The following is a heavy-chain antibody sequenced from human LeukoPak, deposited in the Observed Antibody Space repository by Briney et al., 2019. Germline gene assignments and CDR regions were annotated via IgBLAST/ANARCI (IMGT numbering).Heavy chain of an antibody. CDR3: ARGEGDYVWGSYRQGAFDI. CDR1: GGSFSGYY. J-gene: IGHJ3*02. CDR2: INHSGST. V-gene: IGHV4-34*01. Sequence: SETLSLTCAVYGGSFSGYYWSWIRQPPGKGLEWIGEINHSGSTNYNPSLKSRVTISVDTSKNQFSLKLSSVTAADTAVYYCARGEGDYVWGSYRQGAFDIWGQGTMVTVS. D-gene: IGHD3-16*02.